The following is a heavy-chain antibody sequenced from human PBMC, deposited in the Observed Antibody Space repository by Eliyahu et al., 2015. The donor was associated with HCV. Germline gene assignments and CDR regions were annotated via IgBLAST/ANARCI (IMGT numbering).Heavy chain of an antibody. Sequence: EVQLVESXGGLVQPGGSXXLSCAVSGFIFKNYWMTWVRQAPGKGLEWVANMNEDGSEKYYVDSVKGRFTISRDNAKNSVFLQMNSLRAADTAVYYCARGAGMVAYWGLGTLVTVSS. D-gene: IGHD3-10*01. J-gene: IGHJ4*02. V-gene: IGHV3-7*03. CDR3: ARGAGMVAY. CDR1: GFIFKNYW. CDR2: MNEDGSEK.